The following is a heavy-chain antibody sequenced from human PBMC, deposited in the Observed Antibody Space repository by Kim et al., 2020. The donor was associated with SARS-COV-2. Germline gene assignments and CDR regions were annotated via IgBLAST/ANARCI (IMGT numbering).Heavy chain of an antibody. CDR1: GYTFTSYG. CDR2: ISAYNGNT. J-gene: IGHJ6*02. Sequence: ASVKVSCKASGYTFTSYGISWVRQAPGQGLEWMGWISAYNGNTNYAQKLQGRVTMTTDTSTSTAYMELRSLRSDDTAVYYCARDKSEMSLLYGMDVWGQGTTVTVSS. D-gene: IGHD1-26*01. V-gene: IGHV1-18*04. CDR3: ARDKSEMSLLYGMDV.